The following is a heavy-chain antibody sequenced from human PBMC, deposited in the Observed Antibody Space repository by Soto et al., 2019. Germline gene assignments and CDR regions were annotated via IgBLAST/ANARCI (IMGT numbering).Heavy chain of an antibody. D-gene: IGHD1-20*01. CDR3: ARAVLGNDAFDI. J-gene: IGHJ3*02. Sequence: QVQLVESGGGVVQPGRSLRLSCAASGFTFSSYAMHWVRQAPGKGLVWVAVISYDGSNKYYADSVKGRFTISRDNSKNTLYLQMNSLRAEDTAVYYCARAVLGNDAFDIWGQGTMVIVSS. CDR2: ISYDGSNK. V-gene: IGHV3-30-3*01. CDR1: GFTFSSYA.